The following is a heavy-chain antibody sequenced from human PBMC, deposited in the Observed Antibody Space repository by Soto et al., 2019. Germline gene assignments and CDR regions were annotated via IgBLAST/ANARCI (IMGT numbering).Heavy chain of an antibody. V-gene: IGHV1-3*01. Sequence: GASVKVSCTASGYTFTSYAMHWVRQAPGQRLEWMGWINAASGSTNYSQKFQGRVTIATDTSATIAYMEMSSLTSEDTAIYYCGRTYCDSTSCYSTDHWGQGTLVTVSS. CDR2: INAASGST. J-gene: IGHJ4*02. CDR3: GRTYCDSTSCYSTDH. CDR1: GYTFTSYA. D-gene: IGHD2-2*01.